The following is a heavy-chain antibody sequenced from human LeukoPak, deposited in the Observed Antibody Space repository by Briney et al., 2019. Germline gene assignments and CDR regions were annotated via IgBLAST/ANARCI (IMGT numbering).Heavy chain of an antibody. CDR2: ITVNHGPT. V-gene: IGHV3-23*01. CDR3: TKDPNGDYVGAFDP. D-gene: IGHD4-17*01. Sequence: GGSLRLLCADCGFTYKSFAMTWLRQAPGKGLEWVASITVNHGPTHHTHSVKDRFTISRDNSQNTLYPQMDSLRAEDTAVYYCTKDPNGDYVGAFDPWGQGTLVTVSS. CDR1: GFTYKSFA. J-gene: IGHJ5*02.